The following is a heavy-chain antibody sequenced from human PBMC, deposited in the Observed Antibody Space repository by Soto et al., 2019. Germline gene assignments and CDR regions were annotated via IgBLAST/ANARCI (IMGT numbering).Heavy chain of an antibody. J-gene: IGHJ6*03. D-gene: IGHD3-10*01. Sequence: SLRLSCAASGFTFTNYWMHWVRQVPGKGLLWVSRTNGDGSSPNYADSVKGRFTISRDNAKNTVYLQMSSLRAEDTAVYYCARGTGALDYYYMAVWGKGTTVTVS. CDR1: GFTFTNYW. CDR3: ARGTGALDYYYMAV. CDR2: TNGDGSSP. V-gene: IGHV3-74*01.